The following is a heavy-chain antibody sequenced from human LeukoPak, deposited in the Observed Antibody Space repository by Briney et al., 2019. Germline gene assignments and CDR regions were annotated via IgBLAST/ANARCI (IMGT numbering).Heavy chain of an antibody. CDR2: IRYDGSNK. CDR3: AKGPVTTPGDYYYMDV. Sequence: PGGSLRLSCAASGFTFSSYVMHWVRQAPGKGLEWVAFIRYDGSNKYYADFVKGRFTISRDNSKNKLYLQMNSLRAEDTTVYYCAKGPVTTPGDYYYMDVWGKGTTVTVSS. D-gene: IGHD1-1*01. J-gene: IGHJ6*03. CDR1: GFTFSSYV. V-gene: IGHV3-30*02.